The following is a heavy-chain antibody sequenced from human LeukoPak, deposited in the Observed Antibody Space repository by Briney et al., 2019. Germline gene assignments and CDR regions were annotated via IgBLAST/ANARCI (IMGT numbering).Heavy chain of an antibody. Sequence: GASVKVSCKASGYTFTSYGISWVRQAPGQGLEWMGWISAYNGNTNYAQKLQGRVTMTTDTSTSTAYMEIKSLTFEDTAVYYCAKGPSGSDYDWYFDLWGRGTLITVSS. CDR3: AKGPSGSDYDWYFDL. CDR1: GYTFTSYG. D-gene: IGHD4-17*01. CDR2: ISAYNGNT. J-gene: IGHJ2*01. V-gene: IGHV1-18*01.